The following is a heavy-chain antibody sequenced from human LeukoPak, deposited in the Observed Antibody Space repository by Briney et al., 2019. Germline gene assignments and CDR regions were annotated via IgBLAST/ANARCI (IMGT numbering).Heavy chain of an antibody. CDR2: IYSGGST. CDR1: GFTVSTNY. V-gene: IGHV3-66*01. J-gene: IGHJ5*02. D-gene: IGHD3-10*01. CDR3: ARDGRRYYYGSGSYRSEFDP. Sequence: GGSLRLSCAASGFTVSTNYMSWVRQAPGKGLEWVSVIYSGGSTYYADSVKGRFTISRDNAKNSLYLQMNSLRAEDTAVYYCARDGRRYYYGSGSYRSEFDPWGQGTLVTVSS.